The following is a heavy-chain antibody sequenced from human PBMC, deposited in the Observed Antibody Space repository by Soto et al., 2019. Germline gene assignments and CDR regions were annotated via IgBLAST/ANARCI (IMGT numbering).Heavy chain of an antibody. CDR1: GFTFSSYG. D-gene: IGHD3-10*01. J-gene: IGHJ3*02. CDR3: ERDSNGRDPAGGHDTFDI. V-gene: IGHV3-33*01. Sequence: QVQLVESGGGVVQPGRSLRLSCAASGFTFSSYGMHWVRQAPGKGLEWVAVIWYDGSNKYYADSVKGQFTISRDNSKNTQYLKVNSRRAEDRALYYCERDSNGRDPAGGHDTFDILGQGTKVTVPP. CDR2: IWYDGSNK.